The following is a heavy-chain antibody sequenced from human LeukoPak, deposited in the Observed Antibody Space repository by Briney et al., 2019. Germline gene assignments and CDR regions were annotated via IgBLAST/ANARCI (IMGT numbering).Heavy chain of an antibody. D-gene: IGHD3-22*01. CDR1: GGSMTTRNYY. V-gene: IGHV4-39*07. CDR3: ARVTGYMIEDYFDY. Sequence: SETLSLTCTVSGGSMTTRNYYWGWIRQSPGKGLEWIGEINHSGSTNYNPSLKSRVTISVDTSKNQFSLKLSSVTAADTAVYYCARVTGYMIEDYFDYWGQGTLVTVSS. CDR2: INHSGST. J-gene: IGHJ4*02.